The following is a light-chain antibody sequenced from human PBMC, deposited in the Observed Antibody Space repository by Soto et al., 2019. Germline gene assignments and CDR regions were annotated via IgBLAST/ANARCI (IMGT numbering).Light chain of an antibody. J-gene: IGKJ2*03. CDR2: SAS. CDR1: HYISNS. Sequence: DIQMTQSPSSLSASVGDRVTITCRTSHYISNSLNWYQQKPGKAPKLLIFSASSLPSGVPLRFSGSGSGTDFTLYISSLQPEDFGTYFCQQSYTSRYSFGQGTKLEV. CDR3: QQSYTSRYS. V-gene: IGKV1-39*01.